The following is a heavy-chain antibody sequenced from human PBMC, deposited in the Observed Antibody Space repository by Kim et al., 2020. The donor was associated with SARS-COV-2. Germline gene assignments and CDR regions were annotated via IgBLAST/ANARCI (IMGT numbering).Heavy chain of an antibody. CDR3: ARAYYYGSGRQYYYYGMDV. CDR1: GFTFSSYS. V-gene: IGHV3-21*04. Sequence: GGSLRLSCAASGFTFSSYSMNWVRQASGKGLEWVSSISSSRSYIYYADSVKGRFTISRDNAKNSLYLQMNSLRAEDTAVYYCARAYYYGSGRQYYYYGMDVWGQGTTVTVSS. D-gene: IGHD3-10*01. J-gene: IGHJ6*02. CDR2: ISSSRSYI.